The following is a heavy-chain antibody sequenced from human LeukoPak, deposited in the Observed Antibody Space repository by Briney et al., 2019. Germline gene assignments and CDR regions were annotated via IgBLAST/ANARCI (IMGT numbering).Heavy chain of an antibody. CDR1: GVSISNHY. J-gene: IGHJ4*02. D-gene: IGHD2-15*01. Sequence: SDTLSLTCTVSGVSISNHYSSWIRQPPGKGLEWIGYIYYTGNTNYNPSLKSRVTISEDTSKNQVSLRLTSVTVADTAVYYCVRHSRVVAFDYWGQGNLVTVSS. V-gene: IGHV4-59*08. CDR2: IYYTGNT. CDR3: VRHSRVVAFDY.